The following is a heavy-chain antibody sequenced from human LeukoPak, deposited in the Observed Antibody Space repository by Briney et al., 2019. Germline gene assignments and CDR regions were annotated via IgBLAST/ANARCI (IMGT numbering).Heavy chain of an antibody. V-gene: IGHV3-66*02. D-gene: IGHD3-3*01. Sequence: PGGSLRLSCAASGFTFTSYSMNWVRQAPGKGLEWVSVIYSGGSTYYADSVKGRFTISRDNSKNTLYLQMNSLRAEDTAVYYCASRIGRYYDFWSGYLDYWGQGTLVTVSS. CDR1: GFTFTSYS. CDR3: ASRIGRYYDFWSGYLDY. J-gene: IGHJ4*02. CDR2: IYSGGST.